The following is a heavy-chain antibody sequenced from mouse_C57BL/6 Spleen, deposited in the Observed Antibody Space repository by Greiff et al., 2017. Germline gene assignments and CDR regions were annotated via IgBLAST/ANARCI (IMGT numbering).Heavy chain of an antibody. J-gene: IGHJ2*01. V-gene: IGHV1-72*01. CDR1: GYTFPSYW. CDR3: ARSRDYYFDY. Sequence: VQLQQPGAELVKPGASVKLSCKASGYTFPSYWMHWVKQRPGRGIELIGRIDPNSGGTKYNEKFKSKATLTVDKPSSTAYMQLSSLTSEDSAVYYCARSRDYYFDYWGQGTTLTVSS. CDR2: IDPNSGGT.